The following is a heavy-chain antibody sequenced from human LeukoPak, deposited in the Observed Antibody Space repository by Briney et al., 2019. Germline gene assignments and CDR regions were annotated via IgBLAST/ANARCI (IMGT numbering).Heavy chain of an antibody. V-gene: IGHV4-4*07. CDR1: GGSISGYY. J-gene: IGHJ3*01. CDR2: IYTTGNT. CDR3: ARQSDSSGYYYLGAFDF. Sequence: KPSETLSLTCTVSGGSISGYYWSWIRQPAGKGLEWIGRIYTTGNTNYNPSLKSRLTMSVDTSKNQSSLKLSSVTAADTAVYYCARQSDSSGYYYLGAFDFWGQGTMVTVSS. D-gene: IGHD3-22*01.